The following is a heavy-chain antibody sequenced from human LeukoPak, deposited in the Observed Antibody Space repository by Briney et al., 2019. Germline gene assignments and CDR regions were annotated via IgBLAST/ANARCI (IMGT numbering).Heavy chain of an antibody. CDR3: ASFRRVYSYGYYPYFDY. D-gene: IGHD5-18*01. J-gene: IGHJ4*02. CDR2: IYYSGST. Sequence: SETLSLTCTVSGGSISSYYWSWIRQPPGKGLEWIGYIYYSGSTNYNPSLKSRVTISVDTSKNQFSLKLSSVTAADTAVYYCASFRRVYSYGYYPYFDYWGQGTLVTVSS. V-gene: IGHV4-59*12. CDR1: GGSISSYY.